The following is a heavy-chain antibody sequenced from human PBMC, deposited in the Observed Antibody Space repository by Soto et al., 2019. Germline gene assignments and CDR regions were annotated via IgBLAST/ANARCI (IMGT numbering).Heavy chain of an antibody. J-gene: IGHJ4*02. Sequence: GASVKVSCKASGYTFTSYGTSWVRQAPGQGLEWMGWISAYNGNTNYAQKLQGRVTMTTDTSTSTAYMELRGLRSDDTAVYYCARAPPYYYDSSGSYWGQGTLVTVSS. D-gene: IGHD3-22*01. V-gene: IGHV1-18*01. CDR3: ARAPPYYYDSSGSY. CDR2: ISAYNGNT. CDR1: GYTFTSYG.